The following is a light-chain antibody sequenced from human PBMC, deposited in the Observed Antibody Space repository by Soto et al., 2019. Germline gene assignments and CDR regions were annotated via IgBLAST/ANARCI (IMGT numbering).Light chain of an antibody. V-gene: IGKV3-20*01. CDR3: QQYAASPLT. CDR2: RAS. CDR1: QSVTSNY. Sequence: IVLTQSSGTLPLSPGDRATLSCRASQSVTSNYLAWYQQKSGQAPRLLIYRASTRATGIPDKFSGSGYGTDVSLIISILEPEDSAVYYCQQYAASPLTFGGGT. J-gene: IGKJ4*01.